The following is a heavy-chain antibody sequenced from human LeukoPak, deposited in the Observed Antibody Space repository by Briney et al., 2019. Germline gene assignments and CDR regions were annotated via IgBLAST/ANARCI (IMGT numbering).Heavy chain of an antibody. J-gene: IGHJ6*02. D-gene: IGHD1-26*01. CDR1: GYIFTYYY. Sequence: GASVKVSCKAAGYIFTYYYLHWVRQAPGQGLEWMGWINPNTGGTKYAQKFQGRGTMTRDTAISTAYMELSRLRSDDTAVYFCARVLSGSYRNGMAVWGQGTTVTVS. V-gene: IGHV1-2*02. CDR3: ARVLSGSYRNGMAV. CDR2: INPNTGGT.